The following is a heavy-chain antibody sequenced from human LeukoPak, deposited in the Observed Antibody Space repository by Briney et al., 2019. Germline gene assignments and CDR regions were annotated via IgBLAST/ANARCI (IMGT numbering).Heavy chain of an antibody. Sequence: SETLSLTCTVPGGSISSGSYYWSWIRQPAGKGLEWIGRIYTSGSTNYNPSLRSRVTISVDTSNNQFSLKLSSVTAADTAVYFCARDLSGSYYHDWGQGTLVTVSS. D-gene: IGHD1-26*01. CDR1: GGSISSGSYY. CDR2: IYTSGST. CDR3: ARDLSGSYYHD. J-gene: IGHJ4*02. V-gene: IGHV4-61*02.